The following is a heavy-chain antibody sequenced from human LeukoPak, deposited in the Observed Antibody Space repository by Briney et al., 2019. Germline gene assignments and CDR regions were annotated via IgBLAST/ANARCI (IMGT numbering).Heavy chain of an antibody. CDR3: ARAGDILLVSYFHFYGMDV. Sequence: PGGSLRLSCAASGFTFNNHAMSWVRQAPGKGPEWVSSISSTSNYIYYAESVKGRFAVSRDNAKNSLYLQMNSLRADDTAVYYCARAGDILLVSYFHFYGMDVWGQGTTVIVSS. V-gene: IGHV3-21*01. J-gene: IGHJ6*02. CDR2: ISSTSNYI. CDR1: GFTFNNHA. D-gene: IGHD7-27*01.